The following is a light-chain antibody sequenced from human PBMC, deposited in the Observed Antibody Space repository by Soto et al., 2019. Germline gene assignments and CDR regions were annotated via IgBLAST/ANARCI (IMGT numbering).Light chain of an antibody. CDR1: QSISNF. CDR2: AAS. V-gene: IGKV1-39*01. CDR3: QQYYNSVLT. J-gene: IGKJ4*01. Sequence: DIQMTQSPSSLSASLGDRVTITCRASQSISNFLNWFQHKPGKAPKVLISAASTLQSGVPSRFSGSVSGTDFTLTINSLQPEDSASYYCQQYYNSVLTFGGGTKVDI.